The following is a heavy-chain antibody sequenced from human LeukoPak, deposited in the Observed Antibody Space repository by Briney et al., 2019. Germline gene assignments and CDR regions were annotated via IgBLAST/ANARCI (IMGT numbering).Heavy chain of an antibody. CDR2: IKEDGSEK. J-gene: IGHJ4*02. CDR3: AREPPTTRFDY. CDR1: GFSVSSNY. V-gene: IGHV3-7*04. Sequence: GGSLRLSCAASGFSVSSNYMSWVRQAPGKGLEWVANIKEDGSEKYYVDSVKGRFTISRDNAKKSLYLQMNSLTAEDTAVYYCAREPPTTRFDYWGQGTLVTVSS. D-gene: IGHD5-12*01.